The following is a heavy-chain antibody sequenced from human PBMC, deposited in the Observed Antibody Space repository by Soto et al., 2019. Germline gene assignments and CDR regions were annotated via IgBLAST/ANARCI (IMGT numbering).Heavy chain of an antibody. Sequence: QVQLVQSGAEVKKPGSSVKVSCKASGGTFSSYAISWVRQAPGQGLEWMGGIIPIFGTATYAQKFQGRVTITADESTSTAYMELSSLRSEDTAVYYCARDLSCSGGSCYWGGHWFDPWGQGTLVTVSS. J-gene: IGHJ5*02. D-gene: IGHD2-15*01. CDR2: IIPIFGTA. CDR3: ARDLSCSGGSCYWGGHWFDP. CDR1: GGTFSSYA. V-gene: IGHV1-69*12.